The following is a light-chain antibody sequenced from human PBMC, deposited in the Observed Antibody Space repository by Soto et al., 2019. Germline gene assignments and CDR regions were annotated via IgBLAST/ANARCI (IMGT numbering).Light chain of an antibody. V-gene: IGKV3-20*01. CDR3: QQYGATPGT. Sequence: EIVLTQSPDTLSLSPGERVTLSCRASQSVTNSYLAWYQQKPGQGPRLLIHGASSRATGTPDRFSGSGSGTDFTLTISRLEPEDFAVCYCQQYGATPGTFGQGTKLDIK. J-gene: IGKJ1*01. CDR1: QSVTNSY. CDR2: GAS.